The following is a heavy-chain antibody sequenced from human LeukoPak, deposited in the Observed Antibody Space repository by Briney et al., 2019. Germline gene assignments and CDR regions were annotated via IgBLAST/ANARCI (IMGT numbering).Heavy chain of an antibody. CDR1: GGSISSSSYY. Sequence: SETLSLTCTVSGGSISSSSYYWGWIRQPPGKGLEWIGSIYYSGSTYYNPSLKSRVAISVDTSKNQFSLKLSSVTAADTAVYYCARGNVVVTAEYFDYWGQGTLVTVSS. CDR2: IYYSGST. J-gene: IGHJ4*02. CDR3: ARGNVVVTAEYFDY. D-gene: IGHD2-21*02. V-gene: IGHV4-39*07.